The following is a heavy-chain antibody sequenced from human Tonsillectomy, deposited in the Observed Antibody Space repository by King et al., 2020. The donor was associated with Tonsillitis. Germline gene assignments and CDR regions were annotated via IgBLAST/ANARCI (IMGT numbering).Heavy chain of an antibody. CDR3: ARIRDYYGSGSYDDY. D-gene: IGHD3-10*01. CDR1: GYTFTSYG. V-gene: IGHV1-18*01. CDR2: ISAYNGNT. Sequence: QVQLVESGAEVKKPGASVKVSCKASGYTFTSYGISWVRQAPGQGLEWMGWISAYNGNTNYAQKLQGRVTMTTDTSTGTAYMELSSLRSNDTAVYYCARIRDYYGSGSYDDYWGQGTLGTVSS. J-gene: IGHJ4*02.